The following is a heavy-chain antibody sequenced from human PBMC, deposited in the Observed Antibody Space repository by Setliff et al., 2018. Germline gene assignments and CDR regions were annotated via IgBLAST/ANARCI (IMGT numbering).Heavy chain of an antibody. CDR3: RVWVDMIEVDS. D-gene: IGHD3-22*01. Sequence: SETLSLTCAVYGASFSGTYCSRIRQSPGKGLEWIGEINHTGSTNWIGEINHSGSPNYNPSLKSRVTMSVDTSKNQFSLKLTSVTAADTAVYYCRVWVDMIEVDSWAQGTLVTVSS. V-gene: IGHV4-34*01. CDR2: INHSGSP. J-gene: IGHJ4*02. CDR1: GASFSGTY.